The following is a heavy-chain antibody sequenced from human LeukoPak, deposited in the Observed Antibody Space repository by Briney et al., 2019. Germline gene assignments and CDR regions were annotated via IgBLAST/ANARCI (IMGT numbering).Heavy chain of an antibody. J-gene: IGHJ6*03. CDR1: GGSISSITYY. Sequence: PSQTLSLTCTVSGGSISSITYYWGWGRQPPGKGLEWIGSIYYSGSTYYNPSLKSRVTISVATSKNQFSLKLSSVIAADTAVYYCASLSSFYDSSGYYARPMDVWGKGTTVTVSS. V-gene: IGHV4-39*07. D-gene: IGHD3-22*01. CDR2: IYYSGST. CDR3: ASLSSFYDSSGYYARPMDV.